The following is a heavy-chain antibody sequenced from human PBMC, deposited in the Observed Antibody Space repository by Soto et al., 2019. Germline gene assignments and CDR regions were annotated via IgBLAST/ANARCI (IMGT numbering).Heavy chain of an antibody. CDR1: GFTFSSYA. CDR2: ISGSGGST. V-gene: IGHV3-23*01. Sequence: EVQLLESGGGLVQPGGSLILSCAASGFTFSSYAMSWVRQAPGKGLEWVSAISGSGGSTYYADSVKGRFTISRDNSRNTLHLEMNSVRAEDTAVYYCAKEGGPLRSGLYIYWGQGTLVTVSS. CDR3: AKEGGPLRSGLYIY. J-gene: IGHJ4*02. D-gene: IGHD6-19*01.